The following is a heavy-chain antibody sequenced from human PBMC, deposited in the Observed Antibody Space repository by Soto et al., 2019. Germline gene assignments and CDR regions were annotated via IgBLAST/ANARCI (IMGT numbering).Heavy chain of an antibody. Sequence: GGSLRLSCTASGFTFGDYAMSWFRQAPGKGLEWVGFIRSKAYGGTTEYAASVKGRFTISRDDSKSIAYLQMNSLKTEDTAVYYCTRDEAGYQLLFTDYWGQGTLVTVSS. D-gene: IGHD2-2*01. J-gene: IGHJ4*02. CDR3: TRDEAGYQLLFTDY. CDR2: IRSKAYGGTT. CDR1: GFTFGDYA. V-gene: IGHV3-49*03.